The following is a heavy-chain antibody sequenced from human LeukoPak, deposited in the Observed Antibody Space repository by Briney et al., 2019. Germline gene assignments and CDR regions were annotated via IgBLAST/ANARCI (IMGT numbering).Heavy chain of an antibody. Sequence: GGSLSLSCAASGFTFSSYAIHWVRQAPGKGLEWVAVIWYDGIDKYYEDSVKGRFTISRDNSKNTVYLQMNSLRAEDTAVYYCARGRPSGTYYFDFWGQGTLVTVSS. D-gene: IGHD6-25*01. CDR3: ARGRPSGTYYFDF. CDR1: GFTFSSYA. V-gene: IGHV3-33*01. J-gene: IGHJ4*02. CDR2: IWYDGIDK.